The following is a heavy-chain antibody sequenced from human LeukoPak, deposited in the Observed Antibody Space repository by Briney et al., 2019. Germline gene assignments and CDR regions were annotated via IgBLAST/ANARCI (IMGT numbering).Heavy chain of an antibody. J-gene: IGHJ1*01. CDR3: ARDRGYYYDSSGYPRLQH. V-gene: IGHV3-66*01. CDR1: GFTVSSNY. Sequence: GGSLRLSCAASGFTVSSNYMSWVRQAPGKGLEWVSVIYSGGSTYYADSVKGRFTISRDNSKNTLYLQMNSLRAEDTAVYYCARDRGYYYDSSGYPRLQHWGQGTLVTVSS. D-gene: IGHD3-22*01. CDR2: IYSGGST.